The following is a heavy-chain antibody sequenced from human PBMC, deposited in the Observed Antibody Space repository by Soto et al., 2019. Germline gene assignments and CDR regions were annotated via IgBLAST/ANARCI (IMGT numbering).Heavy chain of an antibody. CDR1: GYTFTSYG. Sequence: ASVKVSCKASGYTFTSYGISWVRQAPGQGLEWMGWISAYNGNTNYAQKLQGRVTMTTDTSTSTAYMELRSLRSDDTAVYYCARHMTTVYHYYMDVWGKGTTVTVSS. J-gene: IGHJ6*03. CDR3: ARHMTTVYHYYMDV. V-gene: IGHV1-18*01. CDR2: ISAYNGNT. D-gene: IGHD4-4*01.